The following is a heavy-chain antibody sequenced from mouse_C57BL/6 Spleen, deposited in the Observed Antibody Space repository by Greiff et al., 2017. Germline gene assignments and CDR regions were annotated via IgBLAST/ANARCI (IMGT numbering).Heavy chain of an antibody. D-gene: IGHD4-1*01. Sequence: VQLKQSGGGLVKPGGSLKLSCAASGFTFSSYAMSWVRQTPEKRLEWVATISDGGSYTYYPANVKGRFTISRDNAKNNLYLQMSHLKSEDTAMYYCARDLNWDGYAMDYGGQGTSVTVSS. J-gene: IGHJ4*01. V-gene: IGHV5-4*01. CDR2: ISDGGSYT. CDR1: GFTFSSYA. CDR3: ARDLNWDGYAMDY.